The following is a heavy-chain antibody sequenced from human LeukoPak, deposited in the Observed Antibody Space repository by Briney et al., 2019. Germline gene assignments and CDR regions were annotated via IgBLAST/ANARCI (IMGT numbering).Heavy chain of an antibody. V-gene: IGHV4-34*01. J-gene: IGHJ5*02. CDR2: INHSGSA. CDR1: GGSFSGYY. CDR3: ARSAGYSSA. D-gene: IGHD6-19*01. Sequence: SETLSLTCAVYGGSFSGYYLSWIRQPPGKGLEWIGEINHSGSANYNSSLKSRVTLSIDTSKNQFSLILSPATAADTAVYYCARSAGYSSAWGQGTRVTVSS.